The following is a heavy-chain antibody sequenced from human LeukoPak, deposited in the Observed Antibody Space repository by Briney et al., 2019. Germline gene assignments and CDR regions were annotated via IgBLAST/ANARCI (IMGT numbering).Heavy chain of an antibody. D-gene: IGHD6-13*01. CDR1: GYTFTSYA. V-gene: IGHV1-3*01. CDR3: ARDIAAAGYLFDY. J-gene: IGHJ4*02. Sequence: ASVKVSCKASGYTFTSYAMHWVRQAPGQRLEWMGWINAGNGNTKYSQKFQGRVTITRDTSASTANMELSSLRSEDTAVYYCARDIAAAGYLFDYWGQGTLVTVSS. CDR2: INAGNGNT.